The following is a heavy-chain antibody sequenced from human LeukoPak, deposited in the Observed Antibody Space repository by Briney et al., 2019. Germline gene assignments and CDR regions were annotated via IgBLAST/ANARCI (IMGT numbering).Heavy chain of an antibody. CDR3: AKWGGSSGQYYFDY. V-gene: IGHV3-23*01. D-gene: IGHD6-19*01. J-gene: IGHJ4*02. CDR2: ISESSRFI. CDR1: GFTFRGYA. Sequence: PGGSLRLSCGASGFTFRGYAMSWVRQAPGKGLEWVSGISESSRFIHHADSVKGRFTISRDDSTNTLHLQMNSLRAEDTAVYYCAKWGGSSGQYYFDYWGQGTLVTVSS.